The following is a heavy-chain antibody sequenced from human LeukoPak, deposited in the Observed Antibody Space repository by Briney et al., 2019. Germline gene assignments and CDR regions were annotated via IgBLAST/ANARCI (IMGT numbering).Heavy chain of an antibody. CDR1: GFTFSSYS. CDR3: AKFRAAADTTLYYYYYGMDV. Sequence: GGSLRLSCAASGFTFSSYSMNWVRQAPGKGLEWVAVISYDGSNKYYADSVKGRFTISRDNSKNTLYLQMNSLRAEDTAVYYCAKFRAAADTTLYYYYYGMDVWGQGTTVTVSS. D-gene: IGHD6-13*01. CDR2: ISYDGSNK. V-gene: IGHV3-30*18. J-gene: IGHJ6*02.